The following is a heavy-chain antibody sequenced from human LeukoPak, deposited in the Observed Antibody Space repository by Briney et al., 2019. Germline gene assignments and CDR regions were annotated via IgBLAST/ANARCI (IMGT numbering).Heavy chain of an antibody. Sequence: GGSLRLSCAASGFTFSSYSMNWVRQAPGKGLEWVSSISSSSSYIYYADSVKGRFTISRDNAKNSLYLQMNSLRAEDTAVDYCARAGDTHNSYRDVWGTGTTVTVSS. CDR3: ARAGDTHNSYRDV. V-gene: IGHV3-21*01. CDR1: GFTFSSYS. CDR2: ISSSSSYI. J-gene: IGHJ6*03. D-gene: IGHD3-10*01.